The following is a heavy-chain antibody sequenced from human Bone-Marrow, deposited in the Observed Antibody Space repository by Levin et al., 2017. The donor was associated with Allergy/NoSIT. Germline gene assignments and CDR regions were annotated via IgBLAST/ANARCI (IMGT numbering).Heavy chain of an antibody. Sequence: EASVKVSCKTSGYTFTNSYIHWIRQAPGQGLEWLGIVNPSGGGTTYAQNFQGRITMTRDTSTSAVYMELRTLRPDDTAVYFCARDDWLDIWGQGTLVTVSS. CDR1: GYTFTNSY. J-gene: IGHJ5*02. CDR2: VNPSGGGT. V-gene: IGHV1-46*01. CDR3: ARDDWLDI.